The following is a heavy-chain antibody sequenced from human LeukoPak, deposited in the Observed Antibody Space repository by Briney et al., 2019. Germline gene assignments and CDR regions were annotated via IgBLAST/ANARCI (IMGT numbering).Heavy chain of an antibody. CDR3: AATYSGNWEFDY. CDR1: GFTFSSYS. J-gene: IGHJ4*02. V-gene: IGHV3-21*01. CDR2: ISSSSSYI. D-gene: IGHD1-26*01. Sequence: GGSLRLSCAASGFTFSSYSMNWVRQAPGKGLEWVSSISSSSSYIYYADSVKGRFTISRDNAKNSLYLQMNSLRAEDTAVYYCAATYSGNWEFDYWGQGTLVTVSS.